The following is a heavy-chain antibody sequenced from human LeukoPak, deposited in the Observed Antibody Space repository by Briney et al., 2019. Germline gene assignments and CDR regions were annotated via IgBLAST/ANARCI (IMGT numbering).Heavy chain of an antibody. CDR3: AGGPSYCSGGSSYHFVY. CDR1: GGSFSGYY. Sequence: SETLSLTCAVYGGSFSGYYWSWIRQPPGKGLEWLGEINHSGSTNYNPSLKKRGTISVDTTKNQFFLKQSSVLATDTTVYYFAGGPSYCSGGSSYHFVYWGQGTLVTVSS. V-gene: IGHV4-34*01. J-gene: IGHJ4*02. D-gene: IGHD2-15*01. CDR2: INHSGST.